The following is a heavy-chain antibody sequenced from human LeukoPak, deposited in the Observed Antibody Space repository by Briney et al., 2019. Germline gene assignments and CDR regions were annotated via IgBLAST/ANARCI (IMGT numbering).Heavy chain of an antibody. CDR3: ARDFLHLGG. V-gene: IGHV3-48*03. J-gene: IGHJ3*01. CDR2: ISSSGSTI. D-gene: IGHD3-16*01. CDR1: GFTSSSYE. Sequence: GGSLRLSCAASGFTSSSYEMNWVRQAPGKGLEWVSYISSSGSTIYYADSVKGRFTISRDNAKSTLYLQMNSLRAEDTAVYYCARDFLHLGGWGQGTMVTVSS.